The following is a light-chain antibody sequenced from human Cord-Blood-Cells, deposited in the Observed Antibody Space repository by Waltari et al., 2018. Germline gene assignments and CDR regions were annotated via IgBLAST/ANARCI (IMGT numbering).Light chain of an antibody. Sequence: QSALTHPRSVSGSPGQSVTISCTGTRSDFGGYNYFSWYQQHPGKAPKLMIYEVSKRPSGVPDRFSGSKSGNTASLTISGLQAEDEADYYCCSYAGSYTVVFGGGTKLTVL. V-gene: IGLV2-11*01. CDR3: CSYAGSYTVV. J-gene: IGLJ2*01. CDR1: RSDFGGYNY. CDR2: EVS.